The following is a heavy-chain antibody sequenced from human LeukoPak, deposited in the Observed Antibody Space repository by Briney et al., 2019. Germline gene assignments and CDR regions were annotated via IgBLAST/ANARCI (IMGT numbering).Heavy chain of an antibody. J-gene: IGHJ3*02. CDR2: INPNSGGT. CDR1: GYTFTGYY. D-gene: IGHD3-3*01. CDR3: ARDLTTIRFLEWPSDAFDI. Sequence: GASVKVSCKASGYTFTGYYMHWVRQAPGQGLEWMGWINPNSGGTNYAQKFQGRVTMTRDTSISTAYMELSRLRSDDTAVYYCARDLTTIRFLEWPSDAFDIWGQGTMVTVSS. V-gene: IGHV1-2*02.